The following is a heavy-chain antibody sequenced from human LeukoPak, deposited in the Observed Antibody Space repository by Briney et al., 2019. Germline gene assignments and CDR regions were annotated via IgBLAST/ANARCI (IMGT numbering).Heavy chain of an antibody. J-gene: IGHJ4*02. CDR1: GFTFSSYS. V-gene: IGHV3-21*04. D-gene: IGHD1-26*01. CDR2: ISSSSSYI. CDR3: AREILRDGSYLIED. Sequence: GGSLRLSCAASGFTFSSYSMNWVRQAPGKGLEWVSSISSSSSYIYYADSVKGRFTVSRDNSKNTLYLQMNSLRADDTAVYYCAREILRDGSYLIEDWGQGILVTVSS.